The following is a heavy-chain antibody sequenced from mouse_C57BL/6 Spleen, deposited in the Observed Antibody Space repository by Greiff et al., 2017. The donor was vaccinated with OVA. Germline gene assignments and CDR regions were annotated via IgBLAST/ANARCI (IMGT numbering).Heavy chain of an antibody. CDR2: ISDGGSYT. V-gene: IGHV5-4*01. CDR1: GFTFSSYA. D-gene: IGHD1-1*01. J-gene: IGHJ2*01. Sequence: EVKVVESGGGLVKPGGSLKLSCAASGFTFSSYAMSWVRQTPEKRLEWVATISDGGSYTYYPDNVKGRFTISRDNAKNNLYLQMSHLKSEDTAMYYCARDRSYYGYFDYWGQGTTLTVSS. CDR3: ARDRSYYGYFDY.